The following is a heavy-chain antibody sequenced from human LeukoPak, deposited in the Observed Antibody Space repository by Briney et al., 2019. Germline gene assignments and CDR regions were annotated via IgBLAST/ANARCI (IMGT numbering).Heavy chain of an antibody. CDR3: ARAGGSYGRDFDY. CDR1: GFTFSSYW. V-gene: IGHV3-7*01. Sequence: GGSLRLSCAASGFTFSSYWMSWVRQAPGKGLEWVANIKQDGSEKYYVDSVKGRFTISRDNAKNSLYLQMNSLRAEDTAVYYCARAGGSYGRDFDYWGQGTLVTVSS. CDR2: IKQDGSEK. J-gene: IGHJ4*02. D-gene: IGHD1-26*01.